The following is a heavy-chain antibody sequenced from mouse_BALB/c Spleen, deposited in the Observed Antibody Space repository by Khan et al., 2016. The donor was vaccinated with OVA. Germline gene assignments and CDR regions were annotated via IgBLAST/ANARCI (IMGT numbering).Heavy chain of an antibody. J-gene: IGHJ2*01. D-gene: IGHD4-1*01. CDR1: GFTFSSFG. CDR3: ARGNWAY. CDR2: INSGSSTI. Sequence: EVELVESGGGLVQPGGSRKLSCAASGFTFSSFGMHWVRQAPEKGLEWVAYINSGSSTIYYADPVKDRFTVSRDNPKNTLFLQMTSLRSEDTAMYYCARGNWAYWGQGTTLTVSS. V-gene: IGHV5-17*02.